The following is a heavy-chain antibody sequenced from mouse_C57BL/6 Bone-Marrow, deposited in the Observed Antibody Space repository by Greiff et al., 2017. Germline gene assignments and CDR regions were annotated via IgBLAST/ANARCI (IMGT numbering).Heavy chain of an antibody. J-gene: IGHJ3*01. Sequence: VKLVESGAELARPGASVKLSCKASGYTFTSYGISWVKQRTGQGLEWIGEIYPRSGNTYYNEKFKGKATLTADKSSSTAYMELRSLTSEDSAVYFCARPNYYGSSLRFAYWGQGTLVTVSA. CDR2: IYPRSGNT. V-gene: IGHV1-81*01. D-gene: IGHD1-1*01. CDR1: GYTFTSYG. CDR3: ARPNYYGSSLRFAY.